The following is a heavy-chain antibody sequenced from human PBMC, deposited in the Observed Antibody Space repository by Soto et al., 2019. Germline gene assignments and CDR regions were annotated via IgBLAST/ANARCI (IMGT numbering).Heavy chain of an antibody. CDR3: ARVPPVSYGMDA. Sequence: ASVNVSCKSSGYTFTGYYMHWVRQAPGQGLEWMGWINPNSGGTNYAQKFQGRVTMTRDTSISTAYMELSRLRSDDTAVYYCARVPPVSYGMDAWGQGTTVTVSS. CDR2: INPNSGGT. V-gene: IGHV1-2*02. J-gene: IGHJ6*02. CDR1: GYTFTGYY. D-gene: IGHD1-20*01.